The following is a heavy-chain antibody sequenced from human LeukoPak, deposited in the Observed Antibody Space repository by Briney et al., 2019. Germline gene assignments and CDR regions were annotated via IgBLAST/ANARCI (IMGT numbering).Heavy chain of an antibody. D-gene: IGHD2-21*02. Sequence: SETLSLTCTVSGDXVTSSSYYWGWLRQPPGKGLEWIGSIQHTGTTFYNPSLKSRVTISVDTSKDQFSLKLSSVTAADTAVYYCARRGGYFNWFDPWGQGTLVTVSS. V-gene: IGHV4-39*01. J-gene: IGHJ5*02. CDR2: IQHTGTT. CDR1: GDXVTSSSYY. CDR3: ARRGGYFNWFDP.